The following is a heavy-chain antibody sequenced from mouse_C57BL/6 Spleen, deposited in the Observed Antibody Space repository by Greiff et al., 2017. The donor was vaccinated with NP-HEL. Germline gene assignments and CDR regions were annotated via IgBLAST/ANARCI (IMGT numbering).Heavy chain of an antibody. CDR1: GYTFTSYW. D-gene: IGHD1-1*01. CDR3: ARRWYYGSSYYFDY. Sequence: QVQLQQPGAELVRPGSSVKLSCKASGYTFTSYWMDWVKQRPGQGLEWIGNIYPSDSETHYNQKFKDKATLTVDKSSSTAYMQLSSLTSEDSAVYYCARRWYYGSSYYFDYWGQGTTLTVSS. V-gene: IGHV1-61*01. CDR2: IYPSDSET. J-gene: IGHJ2*01.